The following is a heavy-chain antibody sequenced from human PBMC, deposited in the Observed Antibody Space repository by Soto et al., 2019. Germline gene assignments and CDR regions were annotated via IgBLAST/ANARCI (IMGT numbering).Heavy chain of an antibody. CDR3: AKIIDAAGTDY. V-gene: IGHV3-21*04. Sequence: GGSLRLSCAASGFTFSTSNMYWVRQAPGKGLEWVSFIDSSGIYIHYADSVKGRFTISRDNSKNTLWLQMNSLRAEDTAIYYCAKIIDAAGTDYWGQGTLVTVSS. J-gene: IGHJ4*02. CDR1: GFTFSTSN. D-gene: IGHD6-13*01. CDR2: IDSSGIYI.